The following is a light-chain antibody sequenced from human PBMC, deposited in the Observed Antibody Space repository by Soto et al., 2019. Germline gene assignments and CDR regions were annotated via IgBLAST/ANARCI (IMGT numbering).Light chain of an antibody. CDR1: QSIGSW. CDR3: QQANSFPT. V-gene: IGKV1-12*01. Sequence: DIQMTQSPSTLSASVGDRVTITCRASQSIGSWLAWYQQKPGKAPNLLIYAASSLQSGVPSRFSGSGSGTDFTLTISSLQPDDFATYYCQQANSFPTFGQGTRLEIK. CDR2: AAS. J-gene: IGKJ5*01.